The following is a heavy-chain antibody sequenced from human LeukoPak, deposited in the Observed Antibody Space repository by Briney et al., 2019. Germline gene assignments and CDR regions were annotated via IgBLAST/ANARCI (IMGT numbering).Heavy chain of an antibody. D-gene: IGHD3/OR15-3a*01. CDR3: ARSWWGTDWLLYENWFDP. CDR1: GFTFTSYY. V-gene: IGHV1-46*01. CDR2: INPSGGST. J-gene: IGHJ5*02. Sequence: ASVTVSCKASGFTFTSYYMHWVRQAPGQGLEWMGLINPSGGSTKYAQEFQGRLTMTRDTSTSTVYMELSSLRSEDTALYHCARSWWGTDWLLYENWFDPWGQGTLVTVSS.